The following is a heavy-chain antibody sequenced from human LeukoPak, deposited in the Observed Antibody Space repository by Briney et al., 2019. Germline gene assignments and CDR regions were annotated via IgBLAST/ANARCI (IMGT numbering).Heavy chain of an antibody. CDR3: ARDLGGAPGIAAAGTPFFDY. J-gene: IGHJ4*02. CDR2: INPNNGNT. V-gene: IGHV1-18*04. D-gene: IGHD6-13*01. CDR1: GYTFTGYY. Sequence: ASVKVSCKASGYTFTGYYMHWVRQAPGQGLEWMGWINPNNGNTNYAQKLQGRVTMTTDTSTSTAYMELRSLRSDDTAVHYCARDLGGAPGIAAAGTPFFDYWGQGTLVTVSS.